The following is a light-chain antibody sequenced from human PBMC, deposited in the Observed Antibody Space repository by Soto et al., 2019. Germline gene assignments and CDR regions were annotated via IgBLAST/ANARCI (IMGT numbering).Light chain of an antibody. CDR3: QQYYSTPLT. CDR1: QSVLYSSNNRNY. Sequence: DIVMTQSPDSLAVSLGERATINCKSSQSVLYSSNNRNYLAWFQQKPGQAPELLIYWASTRESGVPDRFSGSGSGTDFTLTISSLQAADVAVYYCQQYYSTPLTFGGGTKVEIK. J-gene: IGKJ4*01. CDR2: WAS. V-gene: IGKV4-1*01.